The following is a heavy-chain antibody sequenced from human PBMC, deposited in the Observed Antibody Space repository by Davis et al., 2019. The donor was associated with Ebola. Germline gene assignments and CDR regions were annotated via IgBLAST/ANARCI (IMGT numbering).Heavy chain of an antibody. Sequence: AASVKVSCKASGYTFTGYYMHWVRQAPGQGLEWMGGIIPIFGTANYAQKFQGRVTITRDTSASTAYMELSSLRSEDTAVYYCASDYGDYGEGHFDYWGQGTLVTVSS. D-gene: IGHD4-17*01. CDR2: IIPIFGTA. CDR3: ASDYGDYGEGHFDY. J-gene: IGHJ4*02. CDR1: GYTFTGYY. V-gene: IGHV1-69*05.